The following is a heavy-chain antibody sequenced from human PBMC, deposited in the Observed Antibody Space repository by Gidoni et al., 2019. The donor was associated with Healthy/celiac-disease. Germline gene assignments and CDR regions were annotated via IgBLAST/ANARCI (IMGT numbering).Heavy chain of an antibody. CDR2: INHSGST. J-gene: IGHJ6*02. CDR3: ARGSLGWLRPGGLHYYYYGMDV. D-gene: IGHD5-12*01. Sequence: QVQLQQWGAGLLKPSETLSLTCAVYGGSFSGYYWSWIRQPPGKGLEWIGEINHSGSTNYNPSLKSRVTISVDTSKNQFSLKLSSVTAADTAVYYCARGSLGWLRPGGLHYYYYGMDVWGQGTTVTVSS. CDR1: GGSFSGYY. V-gene: IGHV4-34*01.